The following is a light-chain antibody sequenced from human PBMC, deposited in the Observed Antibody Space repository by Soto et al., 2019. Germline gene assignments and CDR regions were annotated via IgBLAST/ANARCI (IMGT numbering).Light chain of an antibody. CDR3: QQNFSIPIT. CDR2: AAS. CDR1: QSISTY. J-gene: IGKJ5*01. V-gene: IGKV1-39*01. Sequence: DIQMTQSPSSLSASVGDRVTITCRASQSISTYLNWYHQKPVKAPDLLIYAASSLKSGVPSRFSGSGSRTHFTLTSTGLQPADFATYYCQQNFSIPITFGQGTRLEIK.